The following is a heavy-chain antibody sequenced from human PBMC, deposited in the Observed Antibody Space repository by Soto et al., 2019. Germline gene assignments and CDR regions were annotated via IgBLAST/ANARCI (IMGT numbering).Heavy chain of an antibody. Sequence: QVQLVQSGAEVKKPGASVKVSCKASGYTFTNYGITWVRQAPGQGLEWMGWISAYNGNTNYAQKLQGRVTMTTDTSTTTAYMELRSLRSDDTSVYYCARSYYGSGTPYYYGMDVWGQGTTVTVSS. CDR3: ARSYYGSGTPYYYGMDV. D-gene: IGHD3-10*01. CDR2: ISAYNGNT. J-gene: IGHJ6*02. V-gene: IGHV1-18*01. CDR1: GYTFTNYG.